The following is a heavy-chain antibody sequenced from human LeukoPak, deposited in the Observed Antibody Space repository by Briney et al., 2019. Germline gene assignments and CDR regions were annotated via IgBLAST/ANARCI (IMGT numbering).Heavy chain of an antibody. V-gene: IGHV4-34*01. CDR3: ARPRDYGFDY. Sequence: SETLSLTCAVHGGSFSGYYWGWIRQPPGKGLEWIGEINRGGDTNYNPFLKSRVTISVDTSKNQFSLKLSSVTAADTAVYYCARPRDYGFDYWGQGTLVTVSS. D-gene: IGHD4/OR15-4a*01. CDR2: INRGGDT. J-gene: IGHJ4*02. CDR1: GGSFSGYY.